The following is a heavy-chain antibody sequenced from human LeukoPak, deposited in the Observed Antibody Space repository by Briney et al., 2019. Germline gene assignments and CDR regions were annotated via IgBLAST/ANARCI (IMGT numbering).Heavy chain of an antibody. Sequence: PSETLSLTCTVSGGSISSYYWSWIRQPPGKGLEWIGYIYYSGSTNYNPSLKSRVTISVDASKNQFSLKLSSVTAADTAVYYCAREVLDSSGWGHDAFDIWGQGTMVTVSS. J-gene: IGHJ3*02. D-gene: IGHD6-19*01. CDR1: GGSISSYY. CDR2: IYYSGST. CDR3: AREVLDSSGWGHDAFDI. V-gene: IGHV4-59*01.